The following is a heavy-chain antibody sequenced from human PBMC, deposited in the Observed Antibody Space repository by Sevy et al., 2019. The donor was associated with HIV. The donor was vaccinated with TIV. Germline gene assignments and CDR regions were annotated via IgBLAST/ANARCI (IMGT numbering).Heavy chain of an antibody. Sequence: GGSLRLSCAASGFSFNTAWMSWVRQAPGKGLEWVGRIKSKNDGGTTDYAAPVKGRFTISRDDSSNTLYLQVNSLKTEDTAVYYCTTEYFSGPYDFDYWGQGTQVTVSS. J-gene: IGHJ4*02. CDR3: TTEYFSGPYDFDY. D-gene: IGHD6-19*01. V-gene: IGHV3-15*01. CDR2: IKSKNDGGTT. CDR1: GFSFNTAW.